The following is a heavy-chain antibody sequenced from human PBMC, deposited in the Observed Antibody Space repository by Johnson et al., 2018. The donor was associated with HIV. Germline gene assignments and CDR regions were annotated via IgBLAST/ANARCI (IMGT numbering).Heavy chain of an antibody. J-gene: IGHJ3*02. CDR3: TTVGGILGTDAFDI. V-gene: IGHV3-30*04. CDR2: ISYDGSNK. D-gene: IGHD7-27*01. Sequence: QVQLVESGGGVVQPGRSLRLSCAASGFTFSSYPMHWVRQAPCQGLEWVAVISYDGSNKYYADSVTGRFTISRDDSKNTLYLQMNSLKTEDTALYYCTTVGGILGTDAFDIWGQGTMVTVSS. CDR1: GFTFSSYP.